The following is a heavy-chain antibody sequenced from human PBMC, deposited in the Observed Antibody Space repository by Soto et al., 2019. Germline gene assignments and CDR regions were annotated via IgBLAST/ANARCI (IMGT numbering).Heavy chain of an antibody. Sequence: EVQLLESGGGLVQPGGSLRLSCAASGFTFSSYAMSWVRQAPGKGLEWVSAISGSGGSTYYADSVKGRFTISRDNTKNTLYLQMNSLRAEDTAVYYCAKVGFIVVVVAAHNWFDPWGQGNLVTVSS. V-gene: IGHV3-23*01. CDR3: AKVGFIVVVVAAHNWFDP. CDR2: ISGSGGST. D-gene: IGHD2-15*01. J-gene: IGHJ5*02. CDR1: GFTFSSYA.